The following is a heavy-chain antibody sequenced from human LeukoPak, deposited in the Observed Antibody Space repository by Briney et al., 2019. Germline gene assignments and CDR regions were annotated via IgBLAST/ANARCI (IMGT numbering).Heavy chain of an antibody. Sequence: YYANSVKGRFTIPRDNSKNTLYLQMGSLRAEDMAVYYCARDLGVTMVRGVIPPDYWGQGTLVTVSS. J-gene: IGHJ4*02. D-gene: IGHD3-10*01. CDR3: ARDLGVTMVRGVIPPDY. V-gene: IGHV3-64*01.